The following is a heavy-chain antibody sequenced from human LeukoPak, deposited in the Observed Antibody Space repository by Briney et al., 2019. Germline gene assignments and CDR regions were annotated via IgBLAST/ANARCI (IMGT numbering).Heavy chain of an antibody. D-gene: IGHD5-18*01. Sequence: GASVKVSRKAAGYTFTDYYIHWVRQAHGQGLEWVGWINPTSGGTTYAQRFQGRVTVTRDTSISTAYMELTRLRSDDTAVYYCARDRIQLWLPNHFDYWGQGTVVTVSS. J-gene: IGHJ4*02. V-gene: IGHV1-2*02. CDR1: GYTFTDYY. CDR2: INPTSGGT. CDR3: ARDRIQLWLPNHFDY.